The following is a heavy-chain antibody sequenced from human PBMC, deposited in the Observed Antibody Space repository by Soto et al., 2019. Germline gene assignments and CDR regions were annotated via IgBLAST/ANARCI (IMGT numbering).Heavy chain of an antibody. CDR3: ARWVGGSMFDNSGKYDS. D-gene: IGHD3-22*01. CDR2: IAYDGSKT. CDR1: GFTFSSNG. J-gene: IGHJ5*01. V-gene: IGHV3-30*03. Sequence: QVQLVESGGGVVQPGRSLRLTCAASGFTFSSNGMHWVRQPPGKGLEWVALIAYDGSKTYYGDSVRGRFTISRDNSENTLYPQMNSLRAEDTAVYYCARWVGGSMFDNSGKYDSWGQGTLVTVSS.